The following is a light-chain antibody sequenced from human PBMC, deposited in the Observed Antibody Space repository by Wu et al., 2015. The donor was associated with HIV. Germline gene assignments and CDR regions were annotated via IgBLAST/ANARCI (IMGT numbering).Light chain of an antibody. CDR1: QDIYNY. J-gene: IGKJ4*01. CDR3: QQYDNLPIT. Sequence: DRVTSLQASQDIYNYLSWYQQKPGKAPQLLIYDASNLEQGSHQGPVEVDLGHYFTFTISSLQPEDIATYYCQQYDNLPITFGGGTKVEIK. CDR2: DAS. V-gene: IGKV1-33*01.